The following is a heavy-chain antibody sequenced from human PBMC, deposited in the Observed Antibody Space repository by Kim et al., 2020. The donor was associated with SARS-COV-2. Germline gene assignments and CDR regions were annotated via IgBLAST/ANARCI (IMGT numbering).Heavy chain of an antibody. D-gene: IGHD3-22*01. V-gene: IGHV4-4*02. CDR1: GDSITTSNW. Sequence: SETLSLTCAVSGDSITTSNWWSCVRQPPGKGLEWIGEIYYSGSTNYNPSLKSRVTISVDKSKNQFSLKLTSVTAADTAVYYCARSFYDNSGWVWGQGTLV. J-gene: IGHJ4*02. CDR2: IYYSGST. CDR3: ARSFYDNSGWV.